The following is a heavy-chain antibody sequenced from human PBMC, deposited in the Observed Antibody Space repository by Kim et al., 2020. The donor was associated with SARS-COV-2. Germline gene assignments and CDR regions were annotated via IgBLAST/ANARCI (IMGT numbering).Heavy chain of an antibody. D-gene: IGHD2-15*01. J-gene: IGHJ4*01. CDR2: ISYDGSNK. V-gene: IGHV3-30*18. Sequence: GGSLRLSCAASGFTFSSYGMHWVRQAPGKGLEWVAVISYDGSNKYYADSVKGRFTISRDNSKNTLYLQMNSLRAEDTAVYYCVKDTSRYCSGGSCSNFD. CDR3: VKDTSRYCSGGSCSNFD. CDR1: GFTFSSYG.